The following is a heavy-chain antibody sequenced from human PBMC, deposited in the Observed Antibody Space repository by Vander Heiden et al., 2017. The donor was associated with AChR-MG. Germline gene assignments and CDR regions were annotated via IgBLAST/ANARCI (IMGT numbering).Heavy chain of an antibody. CDR1: GFPFDTYS. V-gene: IGHV3-48*01. Sequence: EVQLVESGGGLAQPGGSLRLACADSGFPFDTYSMNWVRQAPGKGLEWLSYISTSGSTIYSADSVKGRFTISRDNDKHSLYLQMDSLSADDTAVYFCAREAAVTGFDLWGQGTLVTVSS. D-gene: IGHD6-13*01. CDR2: ISTSGSTI. CDR3: AREAAVTGFDL. J-gene: IGHJ4*02.